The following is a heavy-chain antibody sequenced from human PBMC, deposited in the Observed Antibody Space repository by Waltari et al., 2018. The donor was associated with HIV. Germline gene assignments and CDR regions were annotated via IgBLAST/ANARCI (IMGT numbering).Heavy chain of an antibody. CDR3: ARGPRFLEWLLY. Sequence: QVQLVQSGAEVKKLGASVTVSCKASGYTLPGSDINWVRQATGQGLEWMGWMNPNSGNTGYAQKFQGRVTMTRNTSISTAYMELSSLRSEDTAVYYCARGPRFLEWLLYWGQGTLVTVSS. D-gene: IGHD3-3*01. CDR2: MNPNSGNT. V-gene: IGHV1-8*01. CDR1: GYTLPGSD. J-gene: IGHJ4*02.